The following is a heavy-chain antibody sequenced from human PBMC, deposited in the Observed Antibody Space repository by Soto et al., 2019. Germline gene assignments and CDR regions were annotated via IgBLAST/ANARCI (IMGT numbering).Heavy chain of an antibody. CDR3: ARGRRCSGGSCYSYYYYMDV. J-gene: IGHJ6*03. CDR2: MNPNSGNT. CDR1: GYTFTSYD. D-gene: IGHD2-15*01. Sequence: GASVKVSCKASGYTFTSYDINWVRQATGQGLEWMGWMNPNSGNTGYAQKFQGRVTMTRNTSISTAYMELSSLRSEDTAVYYCARGRRCSGGSCYSYYYYMDVWGKGTTVTVSS. V-gene: IGHV1-8*01.